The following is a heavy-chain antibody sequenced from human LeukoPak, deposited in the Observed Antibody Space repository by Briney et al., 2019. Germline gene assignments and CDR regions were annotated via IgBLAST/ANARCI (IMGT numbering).Heavy chain of an antibody. CDR1: GFTFSSYW. CDR2: INTDGSST. Sequence: GGSLRLSCAASGFTFSSYWMHWVRQAPGKGLVWVSRINTDGSSTSYADSVKGRFTISRDNAKNTLYLQMNSLRAEDTAVYYCARGGCTNGVCPRGYYYYMDVWGKGTTVTVSS. V-gene: IGHV3-74*01. J-gene: IGHJ6*03. CDR3: ARGGCTNGVCPRGYYYYMDV. D-gene: IGHD2-8*01.